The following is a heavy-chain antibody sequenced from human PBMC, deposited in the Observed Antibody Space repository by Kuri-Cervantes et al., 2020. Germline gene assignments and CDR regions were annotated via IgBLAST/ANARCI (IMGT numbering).Heavy chain of an antibody. J-gene: IGHJ4*02. CDR1: GFTFSDYY. V-gene: IGHV3-11*01. D-gene: IGHD3-10*01. CDR3: ASPGGVYGSGSYYNGSYY. Sequence: GESLKISCAASGFTFSDYYMSWIRQAPGKGLEWVSYISSSGSTIYYADSVKGRFTISRDNAKNSLYLQMNSLRAEDTAVYYCASPGGVYGSGSYYNGSYYWGQGTLVTVSS. CDR2: ISSSGSTI.